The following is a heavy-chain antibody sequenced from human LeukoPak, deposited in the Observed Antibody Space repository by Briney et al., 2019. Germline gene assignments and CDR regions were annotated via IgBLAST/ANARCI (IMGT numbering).Heavy chain of an antibody. V-gene: IGHV3-7*03. CDR1: GFTFSDYY. D-gene: IGHD6-19*01. CDR2: IKQDGSEK. Sequence: PGGSLRLSCTASGFTFSDYYMSWVRQAPGKGLEWVANIKQDGSEKYYVDSVKGRFTISRDNAKNSLYLQMNSLRAEDTAVYYCARTFSGWYGNYWGQGTLVTVSS. J-gene: IGHJ4*02. CDR3: ARTFSGWYGNY.